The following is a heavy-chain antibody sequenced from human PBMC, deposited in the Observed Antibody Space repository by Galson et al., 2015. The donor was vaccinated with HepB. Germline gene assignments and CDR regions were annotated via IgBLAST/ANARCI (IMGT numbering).Heavy chain of an antibody. CDR1: GFTFSSYA. CDR3: ARDFSGLGWELLGGFDY. D-gene: IGHD1-26*01. CDR2: ISYDGSNK. Sequence: SLRLSCAASGFTFSSYAMHWVRQAPGKGLEWVAVISYDGSNKYYADSVKGRFTISRDNSKNTLYLQMNSLRAEDTAVYYCARDFSGLGWELLGGFDYWGQGTLVTVSS. J-gene: IGHJ4*02. V-gene: IGHV3-30-3*01.